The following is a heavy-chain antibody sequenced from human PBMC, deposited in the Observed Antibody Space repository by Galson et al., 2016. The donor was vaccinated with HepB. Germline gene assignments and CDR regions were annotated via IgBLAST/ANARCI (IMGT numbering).Heavy chain of an antibody. D-gene: IGHD6-19*01. V-gene: IGHV3-30*04. J-gene: IGHJ4*02. CDR1: GFIFTTYA. CDR2: IGYDGTDK. Sequence: SLRLSCAASGFIFTTYAMHWIRQAPGKGLEWVAIIGYDGTDKYYADSVKGRFTISRDNSKDTLYLQMNSLRSEETAVYYGASDLSSGGLGDYWGQGILVSVSS. CDR3: ASDLSSGGLGDY.